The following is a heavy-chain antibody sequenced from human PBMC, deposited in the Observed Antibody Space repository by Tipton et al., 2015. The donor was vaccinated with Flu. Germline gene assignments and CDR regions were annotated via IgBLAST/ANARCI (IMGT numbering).Heavy chain of an antibody. CDR2: INHSGST. V-gene: IGHV4-34*01. J-gene: IGHJ4*02. CDR1: GGSFSGYY. D-gene: IGHD3-10*01. Sequence: GLVKPSETLSLTCAVYGGSFSGYYWSWIRQPPGKGLEWIGEINHSGSTNYNPSLKSRVTISVDTSKNQFSLKLSSVTAADTAVYYCARVSVLLWFGELFPYYFDYCGQGTLVTVSS. CDR3: ARVSVLLWFGELFPYYFDY.